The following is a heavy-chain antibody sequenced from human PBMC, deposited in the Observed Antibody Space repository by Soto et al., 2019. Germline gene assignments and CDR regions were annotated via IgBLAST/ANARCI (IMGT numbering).Heavy chain of an antibody. CDR2: INQNGSER. V-gene: IGHV3-7*05. J-gene: IGHJ4*02. D-gene: IGHD3-9*01. Sequence: EVELVESGGGLVQPGGSLRLSCAATGFMFSSYWMTWVRQAPGKGLEWVANINQNGSERYYVDSVEGRFTISRDNAKNSVFLQMENLGVEDTAMYYCATDILDFWGQGTLVTVSS. CDR1: GFMFSSYW. CDR3: ATDILDF.